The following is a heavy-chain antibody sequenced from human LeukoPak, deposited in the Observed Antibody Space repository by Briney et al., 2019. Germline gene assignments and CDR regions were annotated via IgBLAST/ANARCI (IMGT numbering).Heavy chain of an antibody. D-gene: IGHD3-3*01. CDR3: AREAVTIFGVVRTQITKLPHRFDP. V-gene: IGHV1-46*01. CDR2: INPSGGST. Sequence: GASVKVSCKASGYTFTSHHMHWVRQAPGQGLEWMGIINPSGGSTNYAQKFQGRVTMTRDMSTSTVYMELSSLRSEDTAVYYCAREAVTIFGVVRTQITKLPHRFDPWGQGTLVTVSS. J-gene: IGHJ5*02. CDR1: GYTFTSHH.